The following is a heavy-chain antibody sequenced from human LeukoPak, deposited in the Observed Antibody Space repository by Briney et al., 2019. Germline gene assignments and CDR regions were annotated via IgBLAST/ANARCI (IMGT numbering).Heavy chain of an antibody. D-gene: IGHD6-13*01. V-gene: IGHV1-2*02. CDR3: ASAAAAEDAFDI. Sequence: ASVKVSCKASGYTFTGYYIHWVRQAPGQGLEWMGWINPNSGGTNYAQKFQGRVTMTRDTSISTAYMELSRLRSDDTAVYYCASAAAAEDAFDIWGQGTMVTVSS. J-gene: IGHJ3*02. CDR2: INPNSGGT. CDR1: GYTFTGYY.